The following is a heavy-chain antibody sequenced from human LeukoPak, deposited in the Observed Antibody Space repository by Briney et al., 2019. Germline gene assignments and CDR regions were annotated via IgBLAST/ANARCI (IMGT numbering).Heavy chain of an antibody. V-gene: IGHV3-7*01. J-gene: IGHJ4*02. Sequence: GGSLRLSCAASGFTFSSYAMSWVRQAPGKGLEWVADIKKDGSEEHYVDSVKGRFTISRDNAKDSMSLQMSSLKTEDTAVYYCARLREYDFYFNCFPYRGFYVDYWGQGALVTVAS. CDR3: ARLREYDFYFNCFPYRGFYVDY. CDR2: IKKDGSEE. D-gene: IGHD3-3*01. CDR1: GFTFSSYA.